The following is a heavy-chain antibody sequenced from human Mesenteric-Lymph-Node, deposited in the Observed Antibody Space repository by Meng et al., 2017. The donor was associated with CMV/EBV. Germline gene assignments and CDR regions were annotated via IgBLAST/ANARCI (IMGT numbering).Heavy chain of an antibody. Sequence: ASVKVSCKASGYTFSGYYMHWVRQAPGQGLEWMGWINPNSGGSNYAQKFQGRVTITRNTSISTAYMELSSLRSEDTAVYYCARAGAAKPLTTSYGMDVWGQGTTVTVSS. CDR1: GYTFSGYY. J-gene: IGHJ6*02. D-gene: IGHD4-11*01. CDR2: INPNSGGS. CDR3: ARAGAAKPLTTSYGMDV. V-gene: IGHV1-2*02.